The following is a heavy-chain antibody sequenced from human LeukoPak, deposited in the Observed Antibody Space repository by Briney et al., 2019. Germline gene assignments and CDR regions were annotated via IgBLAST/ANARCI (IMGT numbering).Heavy chain of an antibody. J-gene: IGHJ6*03. D-gene: IGHD4-11*01. CDR3: ARGDSNPSYYYYYMDV. CDR1: GFTFSTYA. Sequence: GGSLRLSCAASGFTFSTYAMSWVRQAAGKGLEWVSLISGSGGGTYYADSVKGRFTISRDNAKNSLYLQMNSLRAEDTAVYYCARGDSNPSYYYYYMDVWGKGTTVTVSS. V-gene: IGHV3-23*01. CDR2: ISGSGGGT.